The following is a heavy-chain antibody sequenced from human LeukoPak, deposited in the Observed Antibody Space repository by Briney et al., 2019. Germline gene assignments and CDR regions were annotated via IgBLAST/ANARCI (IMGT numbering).Heavy chain of an antibody. CDR1: GFTFSSYS. CDR2: ISYDGSNK. D-gene: IGHD3-10*01. CDR3: AKDQSWFGELLSYYFDY. V-gene: IGHV3-30*18. J-gene: IGHJ4*02. Sequence: PGGSLRLSCAASGFTFSSYSMNWVRQAPGKGLEWVAVISYDGSNKYYADSVKGRFTISRDNSKNTLYLQMNSLRAEDTAVYYCAKDQSWFGELLSYYFDYWGQGTLVTVSS.